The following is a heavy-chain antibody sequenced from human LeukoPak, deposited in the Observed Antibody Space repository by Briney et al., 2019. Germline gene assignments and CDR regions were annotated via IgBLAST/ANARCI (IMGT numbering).Heavy chain of an antibody. J-gene: IGHJ4*02. CDR2: ISGSAGST. CDR1: GFTFSTYA. CDR3: AKVVVAAAGTGRGFDY. V-gene: IGHV3-23*01. Sequence: GGSLRLSCAVSGFTFSTYAMSWVRQAPGKGLEWVSAISGSAGSTNYADSVKGRFTISRDNSKNTLYLQMNSLRAEDTAVYYCAKVVVAAAGTGRGFDYWGQGTLVTVSS. D-gene: IGHD6-13*01.